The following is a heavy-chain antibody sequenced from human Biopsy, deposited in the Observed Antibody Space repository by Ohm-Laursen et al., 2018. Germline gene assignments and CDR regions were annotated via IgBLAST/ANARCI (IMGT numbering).Heavy chain of an antibody. J-gene: IGHJ4*02. V-gene: IGHV3-11*01. CDR3: ERRRPIDY. CDR1: GFTFSDFY. Sequence: SLRLSCAASGFTFSDFYMSWIRQAPGKGLEWISYISAAGPAMFYADSVRGRFTISRDNANNLLYLQVDSLRAEDTAVYYCERRRPIDYWGQGILVTVSS. CDR2: ISAAGPAM.